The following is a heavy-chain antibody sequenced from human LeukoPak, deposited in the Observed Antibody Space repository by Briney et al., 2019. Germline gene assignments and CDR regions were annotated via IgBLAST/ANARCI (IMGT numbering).Heavy chain of an antibody. CDR3: ATGGYGFY. V-gene: IGHV3-23*01. J-gene: IGHJ4*02. CDR2: ISGSGGST. D-gene: IGHD5-12*01. CDR1: GFTFSSYA. Sequence: AGSLRLSCAASGFTFSSYAMSWVRQAQAPGQGRVSAISGSGGSTYYADSVKGRFTISRDNSKNTLYLQMNSLRAEDTAVYYCATGGYGFYWGQGTLVTVSS.